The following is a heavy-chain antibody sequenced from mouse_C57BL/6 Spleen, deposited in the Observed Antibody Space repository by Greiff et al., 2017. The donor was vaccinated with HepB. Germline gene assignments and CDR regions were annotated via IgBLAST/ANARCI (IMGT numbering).Heavy chain of an antibody. V-gene: IGHV5-4*01. CDR2: ISDGGSYT. J-gene: IGHJ3*01. D-gene: IGHD2-4*01. CDR1: GFTFSSYA. CDR3: ARDGDYDSSRFAY. Sequence: EVQRVESGGGLVKPGGSLKLSCAASGFTFSSYAMSWVRQTPEKRLEWVATISDGGSYTYYPDNVKGRFTISRDNAKNNLYLQMSHLKSEDTAMYYCARDGDYDSSRFAYWGQGTLVTVSA.